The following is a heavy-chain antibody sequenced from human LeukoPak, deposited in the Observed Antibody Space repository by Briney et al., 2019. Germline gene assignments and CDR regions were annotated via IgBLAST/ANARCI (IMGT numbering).Heavy chain of an antibody. V-gene: IGHV3-30-3*01. CDR2: ISYDGSNK. J-gene: IGHJ4*02. D-gene: IGHD5-18*01. CDR3: ARDGGGYNYGYSHFDY. CDR1: GFTFSSYT. Sequence: PGGSLRLSCAASGFTFSSYTMHWVRQAPGKGLEWVAVISYDGSNKYYADSVKGRFTISRDNSKNTLDLQMNSLRGEDTAVYYCARDGGGYNYGYSHFDYWGQGTLVTVSS.